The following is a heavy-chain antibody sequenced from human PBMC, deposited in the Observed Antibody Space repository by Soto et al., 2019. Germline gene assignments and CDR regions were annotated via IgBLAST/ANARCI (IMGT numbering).Heavy chain of an antibody. CDR3: ARVCEAAAGSLVYYYYGMDV. D-gene: IGHD6-13*01. Sequence: SETLSLTCTVSGGSISSGGYYWSWIRQHPGKGLEWIGYIYYSGSTYYNPSLKSRVTISVDTSKNQFSLKLSSVTAADTAVYYCARVCEAAAGSLVYYYYGMDVWGQGTTVTVSS. CDR1: GGSISSGGYY. J-gene: IGHJ6*02. V-gene: IGHV4-31*03. CDR2: IYYSGST.